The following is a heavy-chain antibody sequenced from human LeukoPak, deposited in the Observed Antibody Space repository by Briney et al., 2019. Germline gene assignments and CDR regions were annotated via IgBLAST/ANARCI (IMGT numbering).Heavy chain of an antibody. CDR1: GFTFSDHY. D-gene: IGHD2-21*02. CDR3: AREEVTAISWGYYYGMDV. J-gene: IGHJ6*02. V-gene: IGHV3-72*01. Sequence: GGSLRLSCAASGFTFSDHYMDWVRQAPGKGLEWVGRTRNKANSYTTEYAASVKGRFTISRDDSKNSLYLQMNSLRAEDTAVYYCAREEVTAISWGYYYGMDVWGQGTTVTVSS. CDR2: TRNKANSYTT.